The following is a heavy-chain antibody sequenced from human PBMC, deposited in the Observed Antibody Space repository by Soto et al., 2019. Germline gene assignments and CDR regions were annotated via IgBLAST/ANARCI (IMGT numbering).Heavy chain of an antibody. D-gene: IGHD1-1*01. CDR2: FDPVHGEA. CDR3: ARGPKQLAFSRRKYIEFYFDY. J-gene: IGHJ4*02. CDR1: GYTLTELS. V-gene: IGHV1-24*01. Sequence: ASVKVSCKVSGYTLTELSMHWVRQAPGKGLEWMGSFDPVHGEAIYAQRFEGRVTMTEDSSTDTAYIEMNNLRLEDTAVYYCARGPKQLAFSRRKYIEFYFDYWGRGTLVTVSS.